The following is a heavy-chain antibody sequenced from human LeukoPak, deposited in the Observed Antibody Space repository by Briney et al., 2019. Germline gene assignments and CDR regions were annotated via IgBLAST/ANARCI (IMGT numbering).Heavy chain of an antibody. CDR2: IFPNDEK. J-gene: IGHJ6*03. Sequence: SGPTLVNPTETLTLTCTVSRFSVSNTRMGVSWVRQPSGKALEWLAHIFPNDEKFYSPSMESRLTLSKDTSKSQVVLIMTNMDPVDTATYYCAQIVRDFESCGYWETRNYYYYMDVWSKATTVTVSS. CDR3: AQIVRDFESCGYWETRNYYYYMDV. V-gene: IGHV2-26*01. D-gene: IGHD3-22*01. CDR1: RFSVSNTRMG.